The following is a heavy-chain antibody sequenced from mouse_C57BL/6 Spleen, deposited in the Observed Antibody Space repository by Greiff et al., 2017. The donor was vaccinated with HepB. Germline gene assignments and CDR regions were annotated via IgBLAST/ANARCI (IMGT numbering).Heavy chain of an antibody. V-gene: IGHV1-54*01. D-gene: IGHD2-3*01. CDR1: GYAFTNYL. Sequence: QVQLQQSGAELVRPGTSVKVSCKASGYAFTNYLIEWVKQRPGQGLEWIGVINPGSGGTNYNEKFKGKATLTADKSSSTAYMQLSSLTSEDSAVYFCARYDGYYVWYFDVWGTGTTVTVSS. J-gene: IGHJ1*03. CDR2: INPGSGGT. CDR3: ARYDGYYVWYFDV.